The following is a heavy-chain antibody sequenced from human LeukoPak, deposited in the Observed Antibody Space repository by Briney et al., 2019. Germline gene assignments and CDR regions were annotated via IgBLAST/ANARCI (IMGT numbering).Heavy chain of an antibody. CDR2: INHSGST. J-gene: IGHJ4*02. CDR3: ARMSFGWNTTPVFDY. V-gene: IGHV4-34*01. Sequence: PSETLSLTCAVYSGSFSGYFWNWVRQSPGKGLEWIGEINHSGSTNYNPSLKSRVTISVDTSKNQFSLKLSSVTAADTAVYYCARMSFGWNTTPVFDYWGQGTLVTVSS. D-gene: IGHD1/OR15-1a*01. CDR1: SGSFSGYF.